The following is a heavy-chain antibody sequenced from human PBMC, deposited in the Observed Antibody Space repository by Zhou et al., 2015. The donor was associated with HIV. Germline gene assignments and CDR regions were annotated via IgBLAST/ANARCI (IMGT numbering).Heavy chain of an antibody. CDR3: QVAVAGPSYFDY. CDR1: GGTFSSYT. V-gene: IGHV1-69*02. D-gene: IGHD6-19*01. J-gene: IGHJ4*02. Sequence: QVQLVQSGAEVKKPGSSVKVSCKASGGTFSSYTISWVRQAPGQGLEWMGRIIPILGIANYAQKFQGRVTITADKSTSTAYMELSSLRSEDTAVYYCQVAVAGPSYFDYWGQGTLVTVSS. CDR2: IIPILGIA.